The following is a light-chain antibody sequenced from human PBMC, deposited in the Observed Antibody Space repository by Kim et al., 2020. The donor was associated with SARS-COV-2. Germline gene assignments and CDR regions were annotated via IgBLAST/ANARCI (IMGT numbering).Light chain of an antibody. V-gene: IGKV3-15*01. J-gene: IGKJ1*01. CDR2: GVS. Sequence: EIVMTQSPATLSVSPGERATLSCRASQSLSSNLAWYQQKPGQAPRLLIYGVSGRATGIPARFSGSGSGTEFTLTISGLQSEDFAVYYCQQYNDWQWTFGQGTKVDIK. CDR3: QQYNDWQWT. CDR1: QSLSSN.